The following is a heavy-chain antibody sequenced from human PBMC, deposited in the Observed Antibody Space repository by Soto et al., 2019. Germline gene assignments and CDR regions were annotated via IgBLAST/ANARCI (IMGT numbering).Heavy chain of an antibody. D-gene: IGHD3-16*02. CDR1: GGSIDSYY. J-gene: IGHJ5*02. CDR2: ISDRGTT. CDR3: ARDRWTSRANWFDP. V-gene: IGHV4-59*12. Sequence: SETLSLTCTIFGGSIDSYYWSWIRQAPGKGLEWIGHISDRGTTTHNPSLGSRVTISVDTSRNLFSPKLSSVTVADTAVYFCARDRWTSRANWFDPWGPGTLVTVSS.